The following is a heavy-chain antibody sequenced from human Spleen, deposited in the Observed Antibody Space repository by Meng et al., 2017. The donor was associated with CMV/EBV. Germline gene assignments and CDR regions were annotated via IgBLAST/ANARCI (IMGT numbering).Heavy chain of an antibody. CDR1: GFSFRTYW. J-gene: IGHJ4*02. D-gene: IGHD1-14*01. CDR2: ISPDGSRT. CDR3: ARDVPRNHMTIAGRNEFDS. V-gene: IGHV3-74*01. Sequence: GESLKISCAASGFSFRTYWMHWVRQAPGKGLVWVSRISPDGSRTNYADSVKGRVTISRDNARDMLHLHMNSLRGDDTGVYYCARDVPRNHMTIAGRNEFDSWGQGTLVTVSS.